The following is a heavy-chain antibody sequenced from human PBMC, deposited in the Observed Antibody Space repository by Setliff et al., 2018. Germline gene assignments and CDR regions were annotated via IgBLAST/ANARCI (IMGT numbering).Heavy chain of an antibody. D-gene: IGHD3-22*01. CDR3: ASRDYYDNRGSLDF. J-gene: IGHJ4*02. CDR2: VYDTGST. Sequence: ETLSLTCSVSTPSMTYSYWSWIRQPPGKGLEWIGHVYDTGSTKYSPSLKCRVTISMDTSVNEFSLRLTSVTAADTAMYYCASRDYYDNRGSLDFWGQGTLVTVSS. V-gene: IGHV4-59*08. CDR1: TPSMTYSY.